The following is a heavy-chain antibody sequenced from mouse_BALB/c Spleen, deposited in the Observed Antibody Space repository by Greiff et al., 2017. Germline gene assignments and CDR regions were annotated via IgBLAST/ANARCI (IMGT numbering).Heavy chain of an antibody. V-gene: IGHV5-12-1*01. CDR1: GFSFSSYD. CDR3: ARQWLRQRSFDY. Sequence: DVHLVESGGGLVKPGGSLKLSCAASGFSFSSYDMSWVRQTPEKRLEWVAYISSGGGSTYYPDTVKGRFTISRDNAKNTLYLQMSSLKSEDTAMYYCARQWLRQRSFDYWGQGTTLTVSS. J-gene: IGHJ2*01. CDR2: ISSGGGST. D-gene: IGHD2-2*01.